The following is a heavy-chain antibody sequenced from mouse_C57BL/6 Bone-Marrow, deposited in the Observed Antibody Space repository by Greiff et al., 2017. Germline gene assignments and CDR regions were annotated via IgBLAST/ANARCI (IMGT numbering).Heavy chain of an antibody. D-gene: IGHD2-5*01. CDR3: AREDAYYSKYFDY. CDR1: GYTFTSYW. J-gene: IGHJ2*01. Sequence: QVQLQQPGAELVKPGASVKLSCKASGYTFTSYWMHWVKQRPGRGLERIGRIDPNSGGTKYNEKFKSKATLTVDKPSSTAYMQLSSLTSEDSAVYYCAREDAYYSKYFDYWGQGTTLTVSS. CDR2: IDPNSGGT. V-gene: IGHV1-72*01.